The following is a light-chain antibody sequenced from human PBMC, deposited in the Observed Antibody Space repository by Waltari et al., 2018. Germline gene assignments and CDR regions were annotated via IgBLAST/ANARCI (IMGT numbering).Light chain of an antibody. J-gene: IGKJ4*01. CDR1: QSVLYSSNNENY. CDR3: QQYYSTPLT. V-gene: IGKV4-1*01. CDR2: WAS. Sequence: DFVMTQSPDSLAVSLGESATINCKSSQSVLYSSNNENYLAWYQQKPGHPPKLLIHWASTRESGVPCRFCGSGYGRDFTLTISSLQAEDVAVYYWQQYYSTPLTFGGGTKVEIK.